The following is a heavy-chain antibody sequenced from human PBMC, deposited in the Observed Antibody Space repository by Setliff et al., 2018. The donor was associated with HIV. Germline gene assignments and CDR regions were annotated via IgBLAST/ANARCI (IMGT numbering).Heavy chain of an antibody. V-gene: IGHV4-39*01. CDR3: ARTYSSNWYIDY. CDR2: IYYDGST. D-gene: IGHD6-13*01. J-gene: IGHJ4*02. Sequence: SETLSLTCTVSGGSISSGPYYWGWIRQPPGKGLEWIGNIYYDGSTGYNPSLKSRVTISVDTSKNQFSLRLSSVAAADTAIYYCARTYSSNWYIDYWGQGTLVTVSS. CDR1: GGSISSGPYY.